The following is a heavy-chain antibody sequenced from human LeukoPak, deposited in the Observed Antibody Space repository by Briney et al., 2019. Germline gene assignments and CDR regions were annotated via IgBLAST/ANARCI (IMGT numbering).Heavy chain of an antibody. CDR1: GYTFTSYD. CDR2: INPSGGST. CDR3: ARGKLLWFGELLDY. V-gene: IGHV1-8*01. Sequence: ASVKVSCKASGYTFTSYDINWVRQATGQGLEWMGIINPSGGSTSYAQKFQGRVTMTRNTSISTAYMELSSLRSEDTAVYYCARGKLLWFGELLDYWGQGTLVTVSS. J-gene: IGHJ4*02. D-gene: IGHD3-10*01.